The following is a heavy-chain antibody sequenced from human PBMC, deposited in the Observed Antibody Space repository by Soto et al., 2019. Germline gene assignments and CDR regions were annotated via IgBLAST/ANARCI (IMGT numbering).Heavy chain of an antibody. Sequence: QEQLVESGGGVVQPGRSLRLSCAASGFNFSNYGMHWVRQAPGKGLEWVAVVWFDGSNRYYRDSVKGRFTISRDNSKNPLSLQMTSLTAEDTAVYYCAGDPIQFVWTAPRAPGYYFDSWAGEPWSPSP. V-gene: IGHV3-33*03. CDR1: GFNFSNYG. J-gene: IGHJ4*02. CDR2: VWFDGSNR. D-gene: IGHD2-21*01. CDR3: AGDPIQFVWTAPRAPGYYFDS.